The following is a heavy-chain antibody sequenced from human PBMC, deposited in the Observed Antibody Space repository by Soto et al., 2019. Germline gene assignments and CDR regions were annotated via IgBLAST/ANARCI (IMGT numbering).Heavy chain of an antibody. CDR2: IYYSGST. D-gene: IGHD6-6*01. J-gene: IGHJ4*02. Sequence: QLQLQESGPGLVKPSETLSLTCTVSGGSISSSSYYWGWIRQPPGKGLEWIGSIYYSGSTYYNPSLKNRVAISVDTSKTQFSLKLSSVPAADTAVYYCARLGGVLYSSSFVDYWGQGTLVTVSS. CDR1: GGSISSSSYY. CDR3: ARLGGVLYSSSFVDY. V-gene: IGHV4-39*01.